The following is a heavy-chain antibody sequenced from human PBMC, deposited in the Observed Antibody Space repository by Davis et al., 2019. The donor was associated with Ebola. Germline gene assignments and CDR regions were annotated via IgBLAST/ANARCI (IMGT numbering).Heavy chain of an antibody. Sequence: GESLKISCAASGFPFRNYVMNWVRQAPGKGLEWVSTLGTSADTYYADSVKGRFTISRDNSKNTLYLQMNGLRVEGTAIYFCVKDTSNIWFDIWGQGTMVTVSS. CDR3: VKDTSNIWFDI. J-gene: IGHJ3*02. CDR2: LGTSADT. V-gene: IGHV3-23*01. CDR1: GFPFRNYV. D-gene: IGHD1-26*01.